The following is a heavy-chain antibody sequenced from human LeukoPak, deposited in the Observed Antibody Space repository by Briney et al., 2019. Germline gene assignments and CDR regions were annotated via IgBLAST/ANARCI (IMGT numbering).Heavy chain of an antibody. J-gene: IGHJ4*02. D-gene: IGHD6-19*01. CDR1: GGSISSSSYY. CDR3: ARSGQWLVRVFDY. CDR2: IYYSGST. V-gene: IGHV4-39*01. Sequence: SETLSLTCTVSGGSISSSSYYWSWIRQPPGKGLEWIGTIYYSGSTYYNPSLKSRVTISVDTSKNQFSLKLSSVTAADTAVYYCARSGQWLVRVFDYWGQGTLVTVSS.